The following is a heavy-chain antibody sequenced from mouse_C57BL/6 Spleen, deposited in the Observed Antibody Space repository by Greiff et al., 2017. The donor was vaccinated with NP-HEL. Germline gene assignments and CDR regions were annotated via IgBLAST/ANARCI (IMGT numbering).Heavy chain of an antibody. Sequence: EVKLVESGGGLVKPGGSLKLSCAASGFTFSDYGMHWVRQAPEKGLEWVAYISSGSSTIYYAETVKGRFTISRDNAKNTLFLQMTSLRSEDTAMYYCASLTGTTGFDYWGQGTTLTVSS. CDR1: GFTFSDYG. CDR3: ASLTGTTGFDY. CDR2: ISSGSSTI. V-gene: IGHV5-17*01. D-gene: IGHD4-1*01. J-gene: IGHJ2*01.